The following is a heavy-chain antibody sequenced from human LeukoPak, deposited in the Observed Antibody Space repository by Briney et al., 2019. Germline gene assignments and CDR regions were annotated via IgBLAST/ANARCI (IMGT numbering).Heavy chain of an antibody. CDR3: VRSPLTYSSGWQYNWFDP. Sequence: SGPTLVEPTQTLTLTCTFSGFSLSPNGVGVGWIRQPPGKALEWLALILWDDDKRFSPSLKSRLTITKDTSRNQVLLIMTNMDPGDTATYYCVRSPLTYSSGWQYNWFDPWGQGTLVTVSS. CDR1: GFSLSPNGVG. CDR2: ILWDDDK. D-gene: IGHD6-19*01. V-gene: IGHV2-5*02. J-gene: IGHJ5*02.